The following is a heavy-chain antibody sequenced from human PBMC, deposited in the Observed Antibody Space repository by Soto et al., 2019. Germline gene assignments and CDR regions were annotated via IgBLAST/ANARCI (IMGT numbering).Heavy chain of an antibody. CDR3: ARDGNSAERVAFDI. Sequence: EVQLVESGGALVQPGGSLRLSCAASGFPFSRDWMSWVRQAPGKGLEWVAIIKEDGSEKYYVDSVEGRFTISRDNAKNSLYLQMNSLRGEDTAVYYCARDGNSAERVAFDIWGQGTMVTVSS. CDR2: IKEDGSEK. D-gene: IGHD1-7*01. J-gene: IGHJ3*02. CDR1: GFPFSRDW. V-gene: IGHV3-7*01.